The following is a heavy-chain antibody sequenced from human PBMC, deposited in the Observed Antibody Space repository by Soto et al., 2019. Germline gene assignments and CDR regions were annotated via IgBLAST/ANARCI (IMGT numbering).Heavy chain of an antibody. CDR1: GYTFSNYG. D-gene: IGHD2-2*01. Sequence: ASVKVSCKTSGYTFSNYGITWVRQAPGQPLEWLGWISLYSDGTNYAQKFHGRVSMTTDTSTTTAYMELRSLRSDDTAVYYCARVVPGAEAWFGPWGHGTLVTVSS. V-gene: IGHV1-18*01. CDR2: ISLYSDGT. J-gene: IGHJ5*02. CDR3: ARVVPGAEAWFGP.